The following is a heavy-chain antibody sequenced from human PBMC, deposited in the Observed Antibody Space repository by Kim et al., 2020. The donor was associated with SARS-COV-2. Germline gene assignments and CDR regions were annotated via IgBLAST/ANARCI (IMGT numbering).Heavy chain of an antibody. Sequence: ADSVKGRFTISRDNSKNTLYLQMNSLRAEDTAVYYCAKVSAGYSSGWYDYWGQGTLVTVSS. J-gene: IGHJ4*02. D-gene: IGHD6-19*01. CDR3: AKVSAGYSSGWYDY. V-gene: IGHV3-30*02.